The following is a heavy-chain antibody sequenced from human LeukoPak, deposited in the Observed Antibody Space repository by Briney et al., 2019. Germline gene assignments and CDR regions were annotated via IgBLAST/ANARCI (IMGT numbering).Heavy chain of an antibody. CDR3: AKDPSHYYDSSGYWNFDY. V-gene: IGHV3-23*01. Sequence: GGSLRLSCAASGFTFSSSAMSWVRQVPGKGLEWVSGISASGGSTSYADSVRGRFTISRDNSKNTLYVQMNSLRDEDTAVYYCAKDPSHYYDSSGYWNFDYWGQGTLVTVSS. CDR2: ISASGGST. J-gene: IGHJ4*02. CDR1: GFTFSSSA. D-gene: IGHD3-22*01.